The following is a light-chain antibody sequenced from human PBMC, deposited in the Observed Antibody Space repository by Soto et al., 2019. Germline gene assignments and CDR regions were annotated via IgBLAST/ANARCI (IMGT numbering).Light chain of an antibody. CDR2: LAS. J-gene: IGKJ2*01. Sequence: DIVMTQSPLSLPVTPGEPASISCRSSQSLRHSNGYTYLDWYVQKPGQSPQLLIYLASIRASGVPDRFSGSGSGTDFTLRISRVEAEDVGVYYCMQAPQTRPYTFGQGTKVEIK. CDR1: QSLRHSNGYTY. CDR3: MQAPQTRPYT. V-gene: IGKV2-28*01.